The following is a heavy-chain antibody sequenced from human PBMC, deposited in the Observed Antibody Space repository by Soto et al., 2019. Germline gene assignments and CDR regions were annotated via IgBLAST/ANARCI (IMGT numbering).Heavy chain of an antibody. V-gene: IGHV6-1*01. Sequence: SQTLSLTCAISVDSVSSNSATWNLISQSPSRGLEWLGRTYYRSKLYNEYAVSVKSRITINPDTSKNQFSLQLNSVTPEDTAVYYCARATRIWLDLSGKGTLVTVSS. CDR1: VDSVSSNSAT. J-gene: IGHJ5*02. CDR3: ARATRIWLDL. CDR2: TYYRSKLYN.